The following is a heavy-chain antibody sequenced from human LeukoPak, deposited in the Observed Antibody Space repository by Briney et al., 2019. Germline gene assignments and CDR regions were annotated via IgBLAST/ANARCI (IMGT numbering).Heavy chain of an antibody. J-gene: IGHJ4*02. D-gene: IGHD3-3*01. CDR2: IKQDGSEK. CDR3: ARDLDDFWSGPIDY. CDR1: GFTFSSYW. Sequence: GGSLRLSCAASGFTFSSYWMSWVRQAPGKGLEWVANIKQDGSEKYYVDSVKGRFTISRDNAKNSLYLQMNSLRAEDTAVYYCARDLDDFWSGPIDYWGQGTLVTVSS. V-gene: IGHV3-7*01.